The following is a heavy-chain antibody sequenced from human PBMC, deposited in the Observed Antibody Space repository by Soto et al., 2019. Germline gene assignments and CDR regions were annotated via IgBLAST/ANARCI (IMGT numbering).Heavy chain of an antibody. V-gene: IGHV4-59*01. Sequence: SETLSLTCTVSGGSISSYYWSWIRQPPGKGLEWIGYIYYSGSTNYNPSLKSRVTISVDTSKNQFSLKLSSVTAADTAVYYCARERGAVAGTIYFDYWGQGTLVTVSS. CDR1: GGSISSYY. CDR2: IYYSGST. D-gene: IGHD6-19*01. J-gene: IGHJ4*02. CDR3: ARERGAVAGTIYFDY.